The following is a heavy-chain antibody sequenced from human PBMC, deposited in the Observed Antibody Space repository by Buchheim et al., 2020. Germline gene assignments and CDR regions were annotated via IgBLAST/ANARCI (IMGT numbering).Heavy chain of an antibody. CDR3: ARDRFEDYGGNRFYWYFDL. CDR2: ISSSGSTI. J-gene: IGHJ2*01. CDR1: GFTFSSYE. D-gene: IGHD4-23*01. V-gene: IGHV3-48*03. Sequence: EVQLVESGGGLVQPGGSLRLSCAASGFTFSSYEMNWVRQAPGKGLEWVSYISSSGSTIYYADSVKGRFTISRDNANNSLYLQMNSLRAEDTAVYYCARDRFEDYGGNRFYWYFDLWGRGTL.